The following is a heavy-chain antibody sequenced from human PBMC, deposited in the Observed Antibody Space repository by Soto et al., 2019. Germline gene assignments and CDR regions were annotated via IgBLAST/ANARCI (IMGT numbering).Heavy chain of an antibody. CDR3: ARGDIGNGYDYD. CDR2: TRKKGNSYTT. J-gene: IGHJ4*02. V-gene: IGHV3-72*01. CDR1: GFTLSDHY. Sequence: EVQLVESGGGLVQPGESLRLSCAASGFTLSDHYMGWVRQAPGKGLEWVGRTRKKGNSYTTDYAASVKGRFTISRDDSKNSLYLQMNGLKSEDTAMYYCARGDIGNGYDYDWGQGTLVTVSS. D-gene: IGHD5-12*01.